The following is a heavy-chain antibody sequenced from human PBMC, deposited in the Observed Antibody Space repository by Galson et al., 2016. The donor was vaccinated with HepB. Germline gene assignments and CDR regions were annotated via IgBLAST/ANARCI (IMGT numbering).Heavy chain of an antibody. V-gene: IGHV3-11*04. Sequence: SLRLSCAASGFTFSDYYISWVRQAPGKGLQWISYSTTSGSSIFCPDSVKGRFTISRDNAKNSLFLQMNSLRAEDTAVYYCAGSRPRTPSSYFYSGMDAWGQGTTVIVSS. CDR2: STTSGSSI. D-gene: IGHD1-14*01. CDR1: GFTFSDYY. J-gene: IGHJ6*02. CDR3: AGSRPRTPSSYFYSGMDA.